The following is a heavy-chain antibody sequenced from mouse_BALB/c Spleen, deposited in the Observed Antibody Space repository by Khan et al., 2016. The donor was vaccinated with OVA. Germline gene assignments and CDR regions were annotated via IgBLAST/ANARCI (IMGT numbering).Heavy chain of an antibody. Sequence: EVELVESGGGLVQPGGSRKLSCTASGFTFSGYGMYWVRQAPERGLEWVAYISSGSSTLHYADTVKGRFTISRDNPKNTLFLQMTSLRSEDTAMYYCARSSSTMFTTGLSYWGQGTLVTVSA. D-gene: IGHD2-2*01. V-gene: IGHV5-17*02. CDR3: ARSSSTMFTTGLSY. J-gene: IGHJ3*01. CDR2: ISSGSSTL. CDR1: GFTFSGYG.